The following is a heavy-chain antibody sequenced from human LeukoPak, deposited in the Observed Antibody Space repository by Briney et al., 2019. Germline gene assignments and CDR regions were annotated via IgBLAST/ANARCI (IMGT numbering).Heavy chain of an antibody. CDR3: ANLLGYCSSTSCYDY. Sequence: QPGGSLRLSCAASGFTFSSYAMSWVRQAPGKGLEWVSAISGSGGSTYYADSVKGRFTISRDNSKNTLYLQMNSLRAEDTAVYYCANLLGYCSSTSCYDYWGQGTLVTVSS. CDR2: ISGSGGST. CDR1: GFTFSSYA. V-gene: IGHV3-23*01. D-gene: IGHD2-2*01. J-gene: IGHJ4*02.